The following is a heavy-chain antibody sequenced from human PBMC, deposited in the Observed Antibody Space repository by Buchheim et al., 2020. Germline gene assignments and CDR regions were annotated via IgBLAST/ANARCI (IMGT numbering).Heavy chain of an antibody. Sequence: EVQLVESGGGLVQPGGSLRLSCAVSGFTVSSDSMSWVRQAPGKGLEWVSAIYGGGATYYTDSVKGRFNISRDSCKNKLYLQMNRLRVEDTAMYYCARRQPSGSWFDPWGQGTL. D-gene: IGHD3-22*01. V-gene: IGHV3-66*01. CDR2: IYGGGAT. J-gene: IGHJ5*02. CDR3: ARRQPSGSWFDP. CDR1: GFTVSSDS.